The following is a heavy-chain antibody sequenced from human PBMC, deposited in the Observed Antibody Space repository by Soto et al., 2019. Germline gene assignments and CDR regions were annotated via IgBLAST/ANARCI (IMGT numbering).Heavy chain of an antibody. CDR2: ISSSSSTI. Sequence: EVQLVESGGGLVQPGGSLRLSCAASGFTFSSYSMNWVCQAPGKGLEWVSYISSSSSTIYYADSVKGRFTISRDNAKNSLYLQMNSLRDEDTAVYYCARVTVVLHNWFDPWGQGTLVTVSS. V-gene: IGHV3-48*02. CDR1: GFTFSSYS. D-gene: IGHD2-15*01. CDR3: ARVTVVLHNWFDP. J-gene: IGHJ5*02.